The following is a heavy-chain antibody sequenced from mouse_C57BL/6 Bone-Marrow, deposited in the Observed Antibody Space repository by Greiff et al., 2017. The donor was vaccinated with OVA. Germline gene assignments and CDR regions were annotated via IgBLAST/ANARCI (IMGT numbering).Heavy chain of an antibody. CDR3: ASLDWDRNFDY. D-gene: IGHD4-1*01. CDR1: GYTFTSYW. CDR2: IHPNSGST. V-gene: IGHV1-64*01. Sequence: QVQLQQPGAELVKPGASVKLSCKASGYTFTSYWMHWVKQRPGRGLEWIGMIHPNSGSTNYNEKFKSKATLTVDKSSSTAYMQLSSLTSEDSAVYYCASLDWDRNFDYWGQGTTLTVSS. J-gene: IGHJ2*01.